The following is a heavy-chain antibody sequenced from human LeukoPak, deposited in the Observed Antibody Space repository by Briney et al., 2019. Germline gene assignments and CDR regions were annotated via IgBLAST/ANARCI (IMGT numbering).Heavy chain of an antibody. V-gene: IGHV1-18*01. J-gene: IGHJ4*02. CDR3: ARVGIAARPEEYYFDY. CDR2: ISAYNGNA. CDR1: GYTFTSYG. Sequence: ASVKVSCMASGYTFTSYGISWVRQAPGQGLEWMGLISAYNGNANYAQKLQGRVTMTTDTSTSTAYMELRSLGSDDTAVYYCARVGIAARPEEYYFDYWGQGTLVTVSS. D-gene: IGHD6-6*01.